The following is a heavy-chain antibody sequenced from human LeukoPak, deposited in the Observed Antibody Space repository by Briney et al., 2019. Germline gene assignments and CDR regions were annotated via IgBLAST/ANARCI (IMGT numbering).Heavy chain of an antibody. Sequence: GGSLRLSCAASGFTFSSYSMNWVRQAPGKGLEWVSSISSSSSYIYYADSVKGRFTISRDNAKNSLYLQMNSLRAEDTAVYYCAREDWGGPAQYYFDYWGQGTLVTVSS. CDR2: ISSSSSYI. J-gene: IGHJ4*02. V-gene: IGHV3-21*01. D-gene: IGHD7-27*01. CDR1: GFTFSSYS. CDR3: AREDWGGPAQYYFDY.